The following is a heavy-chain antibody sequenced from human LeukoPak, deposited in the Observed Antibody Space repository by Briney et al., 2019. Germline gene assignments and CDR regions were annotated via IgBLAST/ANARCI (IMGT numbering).Heavy chain of an antibody. CDR1: GFTFSSYG. Sequence: GGSLRLSCAASGFTFSSYGMHWVRQAPGKGLEWVAVISYDGSNKYYADSVQGRFTISRDNSKNTLYLQMNSLRAEDTAVYYCAEVAGTVTFGYWGQGTLVTVSS. CDR3: AEVAGTVTFGY. CDR2: ISYDGSNK. J-gene: IGHJ4*02. V-gene: IGHV3-30*18. D-gene: IGHD4-17*01.